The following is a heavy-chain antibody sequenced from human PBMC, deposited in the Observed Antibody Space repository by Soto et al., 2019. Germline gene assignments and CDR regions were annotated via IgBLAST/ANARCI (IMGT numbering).Heavy chain of an antibody. CDR3: ARTSLGQYFDWPPYYYYGMDV. Sequence: ASVKVSCKASGYTFTGYYMHWVRQAPGQGLEWMGWINPNSGGTNYAQKFQGWVTMTRDTSISTAYMELSRLRSDDTAVYYCARTSLGQYFDWPPYYYYGMDVWGQGTTVTVS. CDR1: GYTFTGYY. J-gene: IGHJ6*02. CDR2: INPNSGGT. D-gene: IGHD3-9*01. V-gene: IGHV1-2*04.